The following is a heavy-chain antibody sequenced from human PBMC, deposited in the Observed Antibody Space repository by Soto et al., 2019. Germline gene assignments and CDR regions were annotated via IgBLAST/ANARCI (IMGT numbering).Heavy chain of an antibody. CDR1: GFTFSSYS. D-gene: IGHD6-6*01. V-gene: IGHV3-48*02. J-gene: IGHJ5*02. Sequence: GGSLRLSCAASGFTFSSYSMNWVRQAPGKGLEWVSYISSSSSTIYYADSVKGRFTISRDNAKNSLYLQMNSLRDEDTAVYYCARDNSQFSSSSIWFDPWGQGTLVTVSS. CDR2: ISSSSSTI. CDR3: ARDNSQFSSSSIWFDP.